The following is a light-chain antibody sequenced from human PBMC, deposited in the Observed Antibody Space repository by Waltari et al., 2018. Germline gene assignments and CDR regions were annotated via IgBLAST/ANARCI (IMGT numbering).Light chain of an antibody. V-gene: IGLV2-23*02. Sequence: QSALTQPASVSGSPGQSITISCTGTSSDVGSYNLVSWYQQHPGKAPKLRIYEVSKRPSGVSNRVSGSKSGNTASLTISGLQAEDEADYYCCSYAGSSTPWVFGGGTKLTVL. CDR3: CSYAGSSTPWV. J-gene: IGLJ3*02. CDR1: SSDVGSYNL. CDR2: EVS.